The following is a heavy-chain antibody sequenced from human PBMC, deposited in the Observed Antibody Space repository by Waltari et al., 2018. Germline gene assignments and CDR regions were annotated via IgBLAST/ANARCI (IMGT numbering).Heavy chain of an antibody. D-gene: IGHD3-10*01. V-gene: IGHV1-69-2*01. CDR3: APLPGGSGQTFDY. CDR2: IDPEDGET. CDR1: GDPFQDDF. Sequence: EVELGQSGAEVKKPGATVKIPCKASGDPFQDDFMHWVQQAPGKGLEWMGRIDPEDGETVYSEKFQGRVTITADTSTDTAYMELSSLTSGDTAVYYCAPLPGGSGQTFDYWGQGTLVTVS. J-gene: IGHJ4*02.